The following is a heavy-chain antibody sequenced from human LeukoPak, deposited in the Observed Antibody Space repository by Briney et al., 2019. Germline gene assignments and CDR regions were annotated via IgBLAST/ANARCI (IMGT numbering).Heavy chain of an antibody. CDR3: ARVNSHCSSTSCYTGDYYYYYMDV. Sequence: SETLSLTCTVSGGSISSGSYYWSWIRQPAGKGLEWIGRIYTSGSTNYNPSLKSRVTISVDTSKNQFSLKLSSVTAADTAVYYCARVNSHCSSTSCYTGDYYYYYMDVWGQGTMVTVSS. CDR1: GGSISSGSYY. J-gene: IGHJ6*03. CDR2: IYTSGST. D-gene: IGHD2-2*02. V-gene: IGHV4-61*02.